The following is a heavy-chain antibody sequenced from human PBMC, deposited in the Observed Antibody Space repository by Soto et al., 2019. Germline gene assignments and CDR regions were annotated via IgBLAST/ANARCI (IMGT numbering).Heavy chain of an antibody. CDR3: ERHGNSGSLDAFDI. CDR1: GGSISSSIYY. J-gene: IGHJ3*02. CDR2: IYYSGST. Sequence: SETLARTCTVSGGSISSSIYYWGWFRQPPGKGLEWIGSIYYSGSTYYNPSLKSRVTRSIDTSKNQFSLKLSSVTAADTAFYYCERHGNSGSLDAFDIWGQRTMVTVS. D-gene: IGHD1-26*01. V-gene: IGHV4-39*01.